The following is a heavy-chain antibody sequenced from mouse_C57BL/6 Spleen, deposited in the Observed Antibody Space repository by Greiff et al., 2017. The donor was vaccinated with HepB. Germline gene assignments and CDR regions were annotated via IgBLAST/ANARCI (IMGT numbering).Heavy chain of an antibody. J-gene: IGHJ3*01. CDR3: ARNYYGRSYGFAY. Sequence: EVKLVESGGGLVKPGGSLKLSCAASGFTFSDYGMHWVRQAPEKGLEWVAYISSGSSTIYYADTVKGRFTISRDNAKNTLFLQMTSLRSEDTAMYYCARNYYGRSYGFAYWGKGTRVTVSA. CDR1: GFTFSDYG. V-gene: IGHV5-17*01. CDR2: ISSGSSTI. D-gene: IGHD1-1*01.